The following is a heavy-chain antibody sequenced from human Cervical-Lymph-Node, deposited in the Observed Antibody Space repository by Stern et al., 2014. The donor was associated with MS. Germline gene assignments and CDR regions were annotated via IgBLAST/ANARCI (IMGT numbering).Heavy chain of an antibody. CDR2: IGSGGNDI. CDR1: GFSFSDYF. V-gene: IGHV3-11*01. D-gene: IGHD3-9*01. Sequence: QVQLVESGGGLVKPGGSLRLSCAASGFSFSDYFMSWIRQAPGKGLEWIAYIGSGGNDIHYADSVKGRFTIARDNAKNSLYLQMNSLRAEDTALYYCARDREYLYHHAITGYQGWFDSWGQGTLVTVSS. CDR3: ARDREYLYHHAITGYQGWFDS. J-gene: IGHJ5*01.